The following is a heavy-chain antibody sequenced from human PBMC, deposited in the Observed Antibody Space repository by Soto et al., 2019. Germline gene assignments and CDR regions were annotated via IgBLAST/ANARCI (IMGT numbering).Heavy chain of an antibody. V-gene: IGHV4-39*01. CDR1: SDSISTSAYY. Sequence: SESMSPASTFSSDSISTSAYYRDWIREPPGKGLEWNGSVDYRGNSHYNLSLNSRVTISVDTAKNQLSLTLSSVTAADTSIYYWARHALRGFGVPSWGRGILVTVSS. CDR2: VDYRGNS. CDR3: ARHALRGFGVPS. D-gene: IGHD2-8*01. J-gene: IGHJ5*02.